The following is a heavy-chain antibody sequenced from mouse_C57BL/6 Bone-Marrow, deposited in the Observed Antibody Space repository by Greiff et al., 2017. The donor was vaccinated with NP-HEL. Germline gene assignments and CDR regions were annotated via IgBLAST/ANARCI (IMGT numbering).Heavy chain of an antibody. J-gene: IGHJ3*01. CDR1: GYEFSNYW. V-gene: IGHV1-80*01. CDR3: ARGAY. CDR2: IYPGDGDT. Sequence: VKLQESGAELVKPGASVKISCKASGYEFSNYWMNWVKQRPGKGLEWIGQIYPGDGDTNYNGKFKDKATLTADKSSSTAYMQLSRLTSEDSAVYFGARGAYWGQGTLVTVSA.